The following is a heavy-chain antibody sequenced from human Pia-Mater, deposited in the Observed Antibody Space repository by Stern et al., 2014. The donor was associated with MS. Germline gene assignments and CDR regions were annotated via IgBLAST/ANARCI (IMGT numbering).Heavy chain of an antibody. CDR2: IYYSGST. Sequence: QVQLQESGPGLVKPSETLSLTCTVSGGSISSYSLSWIRQPPGKGLEWIGYIYYSGSTNYNPSLKSRVTISVDTSKNQFSLKLSSVTAADTAVYYCARGATQAFDPWGQGTLVTVSS. CDR3: ARGATQAFDP. J-gene: IGHJ5*02. CDR1: GGSISSYS. V-gene: IGHV4-59*01.